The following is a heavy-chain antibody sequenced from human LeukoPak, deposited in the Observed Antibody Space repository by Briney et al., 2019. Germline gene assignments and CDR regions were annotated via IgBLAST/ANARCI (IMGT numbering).Heavy chain of an antibody. Sequence: GGSLRLSCAASGFTFSSYDMHWVRQAPGKGLEWVAVISYDGSNKYYADSVKGRFTISRDKSKNTLYLQMNSLRAEDTAVYYCASPGGYSSASGAFDIWGQGTMVTVSS. CDR2: ISYDGSNK. CDR1: GFTFSSYD. J-gene: IGHJ3*02. D-gene: IGHD6-6*01. V-gene: IGHV3-30*01. CDR3: ASPGGYSSASGAFDI.